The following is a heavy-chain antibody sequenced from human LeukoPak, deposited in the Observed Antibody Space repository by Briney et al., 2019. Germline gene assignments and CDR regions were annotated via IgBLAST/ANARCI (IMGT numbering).Heavy chain of an antibody. CDR3: VRTDGSYYDYAFDI. V-gene: IGHV3-20*01. CDR1: GFTFDDYA. Sequence: GRSLRLSCAASGFTFDDYAMHWVRQAPGKGLEWVSGIDWNGGSTGYADSVKGRFTISRDNAKNPLYLQMNSLRAEDTALYHCVRTDGSYYDYAFDIWGQGTMVTVSS. CDR2: IDWNGGST. D-gene: IGHD1-26*01. J-gene: IGHJ3*02.